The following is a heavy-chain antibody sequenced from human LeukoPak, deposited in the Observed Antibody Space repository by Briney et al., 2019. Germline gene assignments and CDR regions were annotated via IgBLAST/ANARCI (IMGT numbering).Heavy chain of an antibody. Sequence: GGSLRLSCAASGFTVSSNYMSWVRQAPGKGLEWVSVIYSGGSTYYADSVKGRFTIYRHNSKNTLYLQMNSLRAEDTAVYYCASTVIRNYYYYGMDVWGQGTTVTVSS. J-gene: IGHJ6*02. CDR3: ASTVIRNYYYYGMDV. D-gene: IGHD3-10*01. CDR1: GFTVSSNY. CDR2: IYSGGST. V-gene: IGHV3-53*04.